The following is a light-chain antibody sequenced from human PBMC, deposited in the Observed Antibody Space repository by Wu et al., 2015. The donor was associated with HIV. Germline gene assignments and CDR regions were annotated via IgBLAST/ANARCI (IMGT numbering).Light chain of an antibody. CDR1: QSITSNY. CDR3: QHYNNWVGA. J-gene: IGKJ1*01. Sequence: EIVLTQSPGTLSLSPGERATLXCRASQSITSNYLAWYQQKPGQAPRLLIYGASNRATDIPDRFSGRGSGTNFTLTISSMQSEDFGVYYCQHYNNWVGAFGQGTKVEIK. V-gene: IGKV3-20*01. CDR2: GAS.